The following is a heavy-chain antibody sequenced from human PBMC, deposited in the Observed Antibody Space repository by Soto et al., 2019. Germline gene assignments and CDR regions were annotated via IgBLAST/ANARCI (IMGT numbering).Heavy chain of an antibody. D-gene: IGHD3-10*01. Sequence: QVQLVESGGGVVQPGRSLRLSCAASGFTFSSYAMHWVRQAPGKGLEWVAVISYDGSNKYYADSVKGRFTISRDNSKNTLYLQMNSLRAEDTAVYYCARDVLLWFGDPHDYYYGMDVWGQGTTVTVSS. CDR3: ARDVLLWFGDPHDYYYGMDV. V-gene: IGHV3-30-3*01. CDR1: GFTFSSYA. CDR2: ISYDGSNK. J-gene: IGHJ6*02.